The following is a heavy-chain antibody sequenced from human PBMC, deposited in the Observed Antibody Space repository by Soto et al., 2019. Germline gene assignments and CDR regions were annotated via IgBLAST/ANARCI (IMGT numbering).Heavy chain of an antibody. CDR1: GYTFSDIY. CDR3: ARDRPHAWLDP. CDR2: INPADGST. Sequence: QVQLVPSGADGKEPGASVKVSCKASGYTFSDIYVHGVRQTPGQGLEGVAMINPADGSTRYAQMFQGRVTLTRDTSTSTVYMEMSSLRSEDTAFYYCARDRPHAWLDPWGQGTLVIVSS. V-gene: IGHV1-46*01. J-gene: IGHJ5*02.